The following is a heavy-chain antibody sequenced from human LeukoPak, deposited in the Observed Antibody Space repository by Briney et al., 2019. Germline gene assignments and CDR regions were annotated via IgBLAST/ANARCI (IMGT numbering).Heavy chain of an antibody. Sequence: SETLSLTCAVHGGSFSGYYWSWIRQPPGKGLEWIGEINHSGSTNYNPSLKSRVTISVDTSKNQFSLKLSSVTAADTAVYYCAGPSRFSSSWYQHWGQGTLVTVSS. D-gene: IGHD6-13*01. CDR2: INHSGST. V-gene: IGHV4-34*01. CDR1: GGSFSGYY. CDR3: AGPSRFSSSWYQH. J-gene: IGHJ1*01.